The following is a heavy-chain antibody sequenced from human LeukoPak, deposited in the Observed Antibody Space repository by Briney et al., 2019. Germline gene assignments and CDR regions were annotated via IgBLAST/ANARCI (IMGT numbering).Heavy chain of an antibody. D-gene: IGHD3-9*01. V-gene: IGHV4-39*07. CDR1: GGSISSSSYY. CDR2: IYYSGST. Sequence: SETLSLTCTVSGGSISSSSYYWGWIRQPPGKGLEWIGSIYYSGSTYYNPSLKSRVTISVDTSKNQFSLKLSSVTAADTAVYYCAREDDSLTGHVEGDAFDIWGQGTMVTVSS. CDR3: AREDDSLTGHVEGDAFDI. J-gene: IGHJ3*02.